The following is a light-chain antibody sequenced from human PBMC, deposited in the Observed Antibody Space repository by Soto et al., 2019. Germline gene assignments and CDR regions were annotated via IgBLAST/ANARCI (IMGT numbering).Light chain of an antibody. CDR2: EGG. J-gene: IGLJ1*01. V-gene: IGLV2-23*01. CDR1: HNEGWSYYF. Sequence: QSVVTQPASLSWSPGQSITISCTGAHNEGWSYYFVFWFQQHPGKTPKHIIYEGGKRPSGVFNRFSGSKSGNTASLTISGLKAEDEAYYYCCSYAGSSTYVFGIGTKVTVL. CDR3: CSYAGSSTYV.